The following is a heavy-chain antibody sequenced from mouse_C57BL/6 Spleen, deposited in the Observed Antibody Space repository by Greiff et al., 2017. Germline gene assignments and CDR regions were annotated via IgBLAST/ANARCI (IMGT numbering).Heavy chain of an antibody. CDR2: IGTGGGT. Sequence: QVQLQQSGPGLVAPSQSLSITCTVSGFSLTSYAISWVRQPPGKGLEWLGVIGTGGGTNYNSALKSRLSISKDNSKSQVFLKMNSQQTDDTARYYCARKSTVVATDYFDYWGQGTTLTVSS. D-gene: IGHD1-1*01. CDR3: ARKSTVVATDYFDY. CDR1: GFSLTSYA. J-gene: IGHJ2*01. V-gene: IGHV2-9-1*01.